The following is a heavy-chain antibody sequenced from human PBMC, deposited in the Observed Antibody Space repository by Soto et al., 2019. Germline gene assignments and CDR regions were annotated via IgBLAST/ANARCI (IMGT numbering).Heavy chain of an antibody. Sequence: ASVKVSCKASGYTFTSYAIHWVRQAPGQRLEWMGWINAGNGNTKYSQKFQGRVTITRDTSASTAYMELSSLRSEDTAVYYCASVMVYATWFDPWGQGTLVTVSS. J-gene: IGHJ5*02. V-gene: IGHV1-3*01. CDR1: GYTFTSYA. CDR2: INAGNGNT. D-gene: IGHD2-8*01. CDR3: ASVMVYATWFDP.